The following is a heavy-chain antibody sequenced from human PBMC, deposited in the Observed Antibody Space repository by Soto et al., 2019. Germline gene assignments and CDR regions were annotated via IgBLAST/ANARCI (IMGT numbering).Heavy chain of an antibody. V-gene: IGHV3-30-3*01. CDR1: GFTFSSYA. Sequence: GGSLRLSCAASGFTFSSYAMHWVRQAPGKGLEWVAVISYDGSNKYYADSVKGRFTVSRDDSKNTLYLQMNSLRTEDTAVYYCVRASGMDVWGQGTTVTVSS. J-gene: IGHJ6*02. CDR3: VRASGMDV. CDR2: ISYDGSNK.